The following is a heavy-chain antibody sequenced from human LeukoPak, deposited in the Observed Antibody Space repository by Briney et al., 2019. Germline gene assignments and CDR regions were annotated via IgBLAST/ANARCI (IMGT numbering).Heavy chain of an antibody. CDR2: ISGSGGST. Sequence: PGGSLRLSCAASGFTFSSYAMSWVRQAPGKGLEWVSAISGSGGSTYYADSAKGRFTISRDNSKNTLYLQMNSLRAEDTAVYYCAKDWGLQYPTEYFQHWGQGTLVTVSS. CDR3: AKDWGLQYPTEYFQH. CDR1: GFTFSSYA. D-gene: IGHD4-4*01. V-gene: IGHV3-23*01. J-gene: IGHJ1*01.